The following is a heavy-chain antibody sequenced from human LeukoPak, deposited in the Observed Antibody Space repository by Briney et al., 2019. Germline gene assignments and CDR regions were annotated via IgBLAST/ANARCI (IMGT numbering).Heavy chain of an antibody. CDR1: GFTFSSYG. Sequence: GGSLRLSCAASGFTFSSYGMHWVRQAPGKGLEWVAVISYDGSNKYYADSVKGRFTISRDNSKNTLYLQMNSLRAEDTAVYYCAKDHAGYCSSTSCYGGYFDYWGQGTLVTVSS. J-gene: IGHJ4*02. CDR2: ISYDGSNK. CDR3: AKDHAGYCSSTSCYGGYFDY. V-gene: IGHV3-30*18. D-gene: IGHD2-2*03.